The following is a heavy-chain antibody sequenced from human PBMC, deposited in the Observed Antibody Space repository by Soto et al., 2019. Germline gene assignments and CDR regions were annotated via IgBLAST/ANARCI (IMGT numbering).Heavy chain of an antibody. J-gene: IGHJ4*02. D-gene: IGHD3-10*02. Sequence: QVQLVQSGAEVKKPGASVKVSCKASGYTFTSYDINWVRQATGQGLEWMGWMKPNSGNTGYAQKFQGRVPMTRNTSIRTAYMELRSLISEDTAVYYCARRLFVRGGGGYWGRGTLVTVSS. V-gene: IGHV1-8*01. CDR1: GYTFTSYD. CDR2: MKPNSGNT. CDR3: ARRLFVRGGGGY.